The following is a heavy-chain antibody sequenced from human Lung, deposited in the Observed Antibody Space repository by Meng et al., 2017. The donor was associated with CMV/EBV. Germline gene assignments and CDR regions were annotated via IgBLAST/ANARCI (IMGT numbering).Heavy chain of an antibody. Sequence: LTXAVSGLSVMTNYMSWVRQAPGKGLEWVSVIYSGGTTIYADSVKGRFTFSRDSSKNTLYLQMNHLRPEDTAVYYCLGGHVAAAVPFDYWGQGTLVTVSS. CDR1: GLSVMTNY. V-gene: IGHV3-66*02. D-gene: IGHD6-19*01. CDR2: IYSGGTT. CDR3: LGGHVAAAVPFDY. J-gene: IGHJ4*02.